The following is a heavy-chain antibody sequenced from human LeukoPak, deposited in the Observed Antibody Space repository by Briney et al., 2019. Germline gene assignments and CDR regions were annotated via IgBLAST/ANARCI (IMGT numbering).Heavy chain of an antibody. CDR2: IIPIFGTA. J-gene: IGHJ6*03. CDR1: GGTFSSYA. Sequence: SVKVSCKASGGTFSSYAISWVRQAPGQGLEWMGGIIPIFGTANYAQKLQGRVTMTTDTSTSTAYMELRSLRSDDTAVYYCARDYRRGYYYYMDVWGKGTTVTVSS. CDR3: ARDYRRGYYYYMDV. V-gene: IGHV1-69*05.